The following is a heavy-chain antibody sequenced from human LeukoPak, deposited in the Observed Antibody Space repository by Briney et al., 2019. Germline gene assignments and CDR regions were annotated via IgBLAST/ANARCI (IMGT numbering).Heavy chain of an antibody. J-gene: IGHJ3*01. CDR2: IKPGGDST. CDR3: ARVRDGYNDAYDV. CDR1: GYTFTNYY. V-gene: IGHV1-46*01. Sequence: ASVKVSCKASGYTFTNYYIHWVRQAPGQGLEWMGVIKPGGDSTSSARISQGRVYMTSDTSTSTVYMELSGLRSDDTAVYYCARVRDGYNDAYDVWGQGTMVTVPS. D-gene: IGHD5-24*01.